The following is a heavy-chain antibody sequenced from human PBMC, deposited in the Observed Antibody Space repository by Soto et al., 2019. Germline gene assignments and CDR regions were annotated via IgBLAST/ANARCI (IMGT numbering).Heavy chain of an antibody. CDR2: IYYSGST. CDR3: ARTRAAAWPYYYFYMDV. D-gene: IGHD6-13*01. Sequence: QVQLQESGPGLVKPSDTLSLTCAVSGYSISSSNWWGWIRQPPGTGLEWIGYIYYSGSTYYNPSLKSRVTMSVDTSKNQFSLKLSSVTAVDTAVYYCARTRAAAWPYYYFYMDVWGKGTTVTVSS. V-gene: IGHV4-28*01. CDR1: GYSISSSNW. J-gene: IGHJ6*03.